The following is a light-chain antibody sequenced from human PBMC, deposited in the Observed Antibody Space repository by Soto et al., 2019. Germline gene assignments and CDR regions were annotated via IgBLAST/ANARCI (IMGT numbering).Light chain of an antibody. V-gene: IGLV2-14*03. CDR2: DVT. CDR3: NSYRSSTTRYV. J-gene: IGLJ1*01. Sequence: QSALNQPASVSGSPGQSITISCTGTSSDVGGYNYVSWYQQYPGKAPKLIISDVTDRPSGISSRLSGSKSGNTASLTISGLQAEDEADYYCNSYRSSTTRYVFGTGTKVTVL. CDR1: SSDVGGYNY.